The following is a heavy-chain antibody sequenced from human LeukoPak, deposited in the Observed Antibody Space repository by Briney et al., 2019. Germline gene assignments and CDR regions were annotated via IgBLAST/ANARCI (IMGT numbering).Heavy chain of an antibody. CDR2: IDAGNGRT. CDR1: GYDFTKYA. Sequence: ASVKVSCKASGYDFTKYAVQWVRQAPGQRLEWMGWIDAGNGRTKYSPDFQGRVIISRDTSASIAYMELSSLRSDDMAVYYCARDSANWFDPWGQGTLVTVSS. CDR3: ARDSANWFDP. V-gene: IGHV1-3*03. D-gene: IGHD3-10*01. J-gene: IGHJ5*02.